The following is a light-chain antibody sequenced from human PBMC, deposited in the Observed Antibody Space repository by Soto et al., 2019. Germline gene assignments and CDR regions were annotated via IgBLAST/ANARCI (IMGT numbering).Light chain of an antibody. CDR1: SSDVGSYNY. J-gene: IGLJ1*01. Sequence: QSALAQPAFVSGSPGQSIAISCTGTSSDVGSYNYVSWYQQHPDKAPKLMIYEVHNRPSGVSNRFSGSKSGNTASLTISGLQAEDEADYYCSSYTTRSTPLYVFGTGTKVTVL. V-gene: IGLV2-14*01. CDR3: SSYTTRSTPLYV. CDR2: EVH.